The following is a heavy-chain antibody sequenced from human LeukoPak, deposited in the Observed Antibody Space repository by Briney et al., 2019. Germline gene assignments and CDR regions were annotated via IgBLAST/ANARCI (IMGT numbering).Heavy chain of an antibody. CDR1: GFTFSSYS. V-gene: IGHV3-21*01. CDR2: ISSSSSYI. Sequence: KTGGSLRLSCAASGFTFSSYSMNWVRQAPGKGLEWVSSISSSSSYIYYADSVKGRFTISRDNAKNSLYLQMNSLRAEDTAVYYCASVSGAGAFDIWGQGTMVTVSS. CDR3: ASVSGAGAFDI. J-gene: IGHJ3*02. D-gene: IGHD6-25*01.